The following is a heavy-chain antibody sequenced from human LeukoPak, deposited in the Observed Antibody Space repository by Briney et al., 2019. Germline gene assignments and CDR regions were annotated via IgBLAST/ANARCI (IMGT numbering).Heavy chain of an antibody. V-gene: IGHV3-53*01. CDR3: AREDGDPYSPFDY. Sequence: GGSLRLSCAVSGFTVSRNYMTCVRQAPGKGLKWVSVIYSGGTTYYTDSVKGRFTISRDNSRNTVYLQMNSLRAEDTAVYYCAREDGDPYSPFDYWGQGTLVTVSS. CDR1: GFTVSRNY. D-gene: IGHD7-27*01. CDR2: IYSGGTT. J-gene: IGHJ4*02.